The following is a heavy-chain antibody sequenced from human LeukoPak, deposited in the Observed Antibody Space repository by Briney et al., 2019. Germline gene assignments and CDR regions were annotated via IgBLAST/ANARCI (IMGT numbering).Heavy chain of an antibody. D-gene: IGHD2-2*01. J-gene: IGHJ5*02. CDR3: AGNYASRRYNWFDP. V-gene: IGHV4-34*01. CDR2: INHSKNT. CDR1: GGSFSGYY. Sequence: SETLSLTCAVYGGSFSGYYWSWIRQPPGKGLEWIGEINHSKNTNYNPSLKSRVTISVDTSKNQFSLKLSSVTAADTAVYYCAGNYASRRYNWFDPWGQGTVVTVSS.